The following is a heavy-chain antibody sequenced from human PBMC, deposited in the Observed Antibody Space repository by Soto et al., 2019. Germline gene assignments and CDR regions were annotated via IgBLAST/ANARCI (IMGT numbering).Heavy chain of an antibody. Sequence: LSLPCTVSGGSIISYDWSWIRHPAGKGLEWIGRIYTSGSTNYNPSLKSRVTMSVDTSKNQFSLKLSSVTAADTAVYYCARACSSNSCYDVFDYWGQGTLVTVSS. CDR3: ARACSSNSCYDVFDY. J-gene: IGHJ4*02. CDR1: GGSIISYD. V-gene: IGHV4-4*07. CDR2: IYTSGST. D-gene: IGHD2-2*01.